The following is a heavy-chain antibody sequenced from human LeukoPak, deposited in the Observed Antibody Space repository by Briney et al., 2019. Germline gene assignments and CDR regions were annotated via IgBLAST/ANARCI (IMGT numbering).Heavy chain of an antibody. CDR1: GDSVSSNSAA. V-gene: IGHV6-1*01. D-gene: IGHD5-24*01. Sequence: SQTLSLTCAISGDSVSSNSAAWNWIRQSPSRGLEWLGRTYHRSKWYNDYAVSVKSRITINPDTSKNQFSLQLNSVTPEDTAVYYCARDGYNWDPKNYYFDYWGQGTLVTVSS. CDR3: ARDGYNWDPKNYYFDY. CDR2: TYHRSKWYN. J-gene: IGHJ4*02.